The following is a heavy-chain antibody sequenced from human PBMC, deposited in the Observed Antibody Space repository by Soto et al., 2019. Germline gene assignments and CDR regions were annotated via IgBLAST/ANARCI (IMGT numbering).Heavy chain of an antibody. CDR3: AREGSDDILTGATPLDY. CDR1: GYTFTSYA. D-gene: IGHD3-9*01. Sequence: QVQLVQSGAEVKKPGASVKVSCKASGYTFTSYAMHWVRQAPGQRLEWMGWINAGNGNTKYSQKFQGRVTITRDTSASTAYMELSSLRSEDTAVYYCAREGSDDILTGATPLDYWGQGTLVTVSS. V-gene: IGHV1-3*01. CDR2: INAGNGNT. J-gene: IGHJ4*02.